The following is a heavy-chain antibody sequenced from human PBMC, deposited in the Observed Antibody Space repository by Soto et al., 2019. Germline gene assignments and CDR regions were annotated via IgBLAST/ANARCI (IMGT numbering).Heavy chain of an antibody. D-gene: IGHD5-18*01. CDR2: IRQDGSEK. Sequence: EVQLAESGGGLVQPGGSLRLSCAASGFSFSDYWMSWVRQAPGKGLEWVANIRQDGSEKYYVDSVKGRFTISRDNAENSLYLQMSSLGAEDTAVYYCASADVDSAMVSYWGQGTLVTVSS. CDR3: ASADVDSAMVSY. CDR1: GFSFSDYW. V-gene: IGHV3-7*02. J-gene: IGHJ4*02.